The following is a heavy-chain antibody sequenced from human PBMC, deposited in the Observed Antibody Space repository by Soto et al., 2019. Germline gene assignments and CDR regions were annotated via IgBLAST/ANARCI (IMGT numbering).Heavy chain of an antibody. CDR1: GFTFSSHD. V-gene: IGHV3-13*01. CDR3: ARGVLPGSMDV. D-gene: IGHD3-16*01. Sequence: GGSVRLSCAASGFTFSSHDIHWVRQATGKGLEWVSGIDTDGESYYADSVRGRFTISRENAKNCLYLQMNSLRVGDTAVYYCARGVLPGSMDVWGQGSTVTVSS. J-gene: IGHJ6*02. CDR2: IDTDGES.